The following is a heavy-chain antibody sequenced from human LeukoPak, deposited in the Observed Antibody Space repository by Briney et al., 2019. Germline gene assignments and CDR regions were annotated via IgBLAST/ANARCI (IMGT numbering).Heavy chain of an antibody. CDR1: GYTLTELS. CDR2: FDPEDGET. V-gene: IGHV1-24*01. Sequence: GASVKVSCKVSGYTLTELSMHWVRQAPGKGLEWMGGFDPEDGETIYAQKFQGRVTMTEDTSTDTAYMELSSLRSEDTAVYYCATRRTYYDILTPVGAFDIWGQGTMVTVSS. CDR3: ATRRTYYDILTPVGAFDI. D-gene: IGHD3-9*01. J-gene: IGHJ3*02.